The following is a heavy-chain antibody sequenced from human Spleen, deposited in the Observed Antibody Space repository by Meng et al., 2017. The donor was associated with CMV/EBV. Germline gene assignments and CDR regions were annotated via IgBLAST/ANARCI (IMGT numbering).Heavy chain of an antibody. CDR1: GFTFSSYE. Sequence: GGSLRLSCAASGFTFSSYEMNWVRQAPGKGLEWVSYISSSGSTIYYADSVKGRFTISRDNAKNSLYLQMNSLRAEDTAVYYCARAGGTTVVTLDAFDIWGQGTMVTVSS. CDR2: ISSSGSTI. J-gene: IGHJ3*02. CDR3: ARAGGTTVVTLDAFDI. V-gene: IGHV3-48*03. D-gene: IGHD4-23*01.